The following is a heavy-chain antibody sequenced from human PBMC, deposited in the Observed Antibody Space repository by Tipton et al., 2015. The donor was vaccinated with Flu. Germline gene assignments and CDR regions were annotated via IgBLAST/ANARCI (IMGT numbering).Heavy chain of an antibody. CDR3: ATLTADDY. Sequence: SLRLSCAASGITLSDYYMSWVRQAPGKGLEWVSYISSGASTISYADSVRGRFTISRDNAKNSLYLQLNSLRAEDTALYYCATLTADDYWGQGGVVTVSS. CDR2: ISSGASTI. V-gene: IGHV3-11*04. D-gene: IGHD7-27*01. J-gene: IGHJ4*02. CDR1: GITLSDYY.